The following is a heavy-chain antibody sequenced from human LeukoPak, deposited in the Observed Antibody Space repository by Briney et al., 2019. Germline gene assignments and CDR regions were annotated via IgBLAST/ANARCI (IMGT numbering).Heavy chain of an antibody. CDR1: GFTFSNYG. CDR3: ARVNCRSSSCYLASYFFDS. Sequence: GRSLGLSCAASGFTFSNYGMHWVRQAPGKGLEWVAVIWYDGNNKDYADSVKGRFTISRDNSKNTLSLQMNSLRVEDTAMYYCARVNCRSSSCYLASYFFDSWGQGTLVTVSS. CDR2: IWYDGNNK. J-gene: IGHJ5*01. D-gene: IGHD2-2*01. V-gene: IGHV3-33*01.